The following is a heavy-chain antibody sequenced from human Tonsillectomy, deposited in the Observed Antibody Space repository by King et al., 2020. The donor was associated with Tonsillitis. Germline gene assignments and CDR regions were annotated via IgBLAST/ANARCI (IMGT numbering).Heavy chain of an antibody. CDR1: GFTFSSYP. CDR3: ARGERREVTMVRGVPSLLDR. D-gene: IGHD3-10*01. Sequence: VQLVESGGGLAKPGGSLRLSCAASGFTFSSYPMSWVRQAPGRGLEWVSSLSSTSASIYYADSVKGRFTISRDNARNSLYLQMNSLRAEDTAVYYCARGERREVTMVRGVPSLLDRWGQGTLVTVSS. J-gene: IGHJ5*02. V-gene: IGHV3-21*01. CDR2: LSSTSASI.